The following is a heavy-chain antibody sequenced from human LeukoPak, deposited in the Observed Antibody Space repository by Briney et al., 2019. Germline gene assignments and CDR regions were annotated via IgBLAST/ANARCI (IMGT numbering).Heavy chain of an antibody. CDR3: VKDWGHQQFDF. Sequence: GGSLRLSCAASRFTFSVYGMHWVGPAPPKGLEWVAFIRFAESKQYYIDSLQGRFTISRDNSKNRLYLQMNSLRAEDTAMYYCVKDWGHQQFDFWGQGPLVTVSS. D-gene: IGHD3-16*01. CDR2: IRFAESKQ. CDR1: RFTFSVYG. J-gene: IGHJ4*02. V-gene: IGHV3-30*02.